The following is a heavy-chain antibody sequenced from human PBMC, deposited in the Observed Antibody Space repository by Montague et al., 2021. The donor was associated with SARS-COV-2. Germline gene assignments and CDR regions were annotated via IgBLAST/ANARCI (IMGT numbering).Heavy chain of an antibody. D-gene: IGHD6-13*01. V-gene: IGHV4-39*07. CDR3: ARVGRQQLVRLSGMDV. CDR1: GGSISSSSYY. Sequence: SETLSLTCTVSGGSISSSSYYWGWIRQPPGKGLEWIGSIYYSGSTXYNPSLKSRVTISVDTSKNQFSLKLSSVTAADTAVYYCARVGRQQLVRLSGMDVWGQGPTVTASS. CDR2: IYYSGST. J-gene: IGHJ6*02.